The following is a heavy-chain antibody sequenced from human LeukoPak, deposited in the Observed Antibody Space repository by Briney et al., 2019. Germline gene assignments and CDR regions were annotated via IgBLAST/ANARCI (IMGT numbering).Heavy chain of an antibody. Sequence: GGSLRLSCAVSGFTFSDYHMSWIRQAPGKGLEWISYISSSGSYTKYADSVKGRFTISRDNAKNSLYLQMNSLRTEDTALYYCAKEDYSSSWYALDYWGQGTLVTVSS. J-gene: IGHJ4*02. CDR1: GFTFSDYH. D-gene: IGHD6-13*01. CDR3: AKEDYSSSWYALDY. V-gene: IGHV3-11*05. CDR2: ISSSGSYT.